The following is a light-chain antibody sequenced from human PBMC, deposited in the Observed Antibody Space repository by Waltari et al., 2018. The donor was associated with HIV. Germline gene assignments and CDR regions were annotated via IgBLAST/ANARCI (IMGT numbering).Light chain of an antibody. CDR2: YDN. J-gene: IGLJ2*01. CDR1: NIGRKS. V-gene: IGLV3-21*01. CDR3: QVWENNGGYPVV. Sequence: SDVLTQPPSVSVAPGQTARITCGINNIGRKSVFWYQRKPGQAPVLVISYDNDRPSGVPARFAGSNTGDTATLSISRVEAGDEAEYYCQVWENNGGYPVVLGGGTKLAVL.